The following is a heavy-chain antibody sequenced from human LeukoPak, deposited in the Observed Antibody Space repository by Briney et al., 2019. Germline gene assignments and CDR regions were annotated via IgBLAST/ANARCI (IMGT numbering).Heavy chain of an antibody. D-gene: IGHD1-26*01. Sequence: GGSLRLSCAASGFTFSSYWMSWIRQAPGMGLEWISYIGTRSNPIYYADSVKGRFTTSRDDAKNSLYLQMNSLRDEDTAVYFCAREARGSGRDFDYWGQGILVTVSS. CDR1: GFTFSSYW. CDR3: AREARGSGRDFDY. CDR2: IGTRSNPI. J-gene: IGHJ4*02. V-gene: IGHV3-48*02.